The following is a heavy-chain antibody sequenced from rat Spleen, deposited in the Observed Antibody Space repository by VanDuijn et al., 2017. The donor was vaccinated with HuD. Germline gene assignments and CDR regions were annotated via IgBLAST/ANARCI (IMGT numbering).Heavy chain of an antibody. Sequence: QVQLKESGPGLVQPSETLSLTCTVSGFSLTSYSVSWVRQPPGKGLEWMGAIWSGGSTDYNSALKSRLSISRDTSKSQGFLKMNSRQTEVTAIYFCTELRRAYWCQGTLVTVSS. V-gene: IGHV2-15*01. CDR2: IWSGGST. D-gene: IGHD1-11*01. CDR3: TELRRAY. CDR1: GFSLTSYS. J-gene: IGHJ3*01.